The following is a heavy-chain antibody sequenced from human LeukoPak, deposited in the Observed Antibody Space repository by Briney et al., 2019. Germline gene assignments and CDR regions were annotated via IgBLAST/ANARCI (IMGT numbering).Heavy chain of an antibody. D-gene: IGHD3-9*01. Sequence: GGSQRLSCAASGFTFSSYAMSWVRQAPGKGLEWVSAISGSGGSTYYADSVKGRFTISRDNSKNTLYLQMNSLRAEDTAVYYCAKDPLLRYFDWLLYYFDYWGQGTLVTVSS. V-gene: IGHV3-23*01. CDR1: GFTFSSYA. CDR2: ISGSGGST. CDR3: AKDPLLRYFDWLLYYFDY. J-gene: IGHJ4*02.